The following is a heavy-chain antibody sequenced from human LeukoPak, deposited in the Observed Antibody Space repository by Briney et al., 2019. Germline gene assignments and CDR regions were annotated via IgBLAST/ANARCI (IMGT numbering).Heavy chain of an antibody. J-gene: IGHJ5*02. Sequence: SETLSLTCTVSGGSISSGSYYWSWIRQPAGKGLEWIGRIYTSGSTNYNPSLKSRVTISVDTSKNEFSLKLTSVTAADTAVYYCAREKDSSGYYPNWFDPWGQGTLVTVSS. D-gene: IGHD3-22*01. V-gene: IGHV4-61*02. CDR2: IYTSGST. CDR3: AREKDSSGYYPNWFDP. CDR1: GGSISSGSYY.